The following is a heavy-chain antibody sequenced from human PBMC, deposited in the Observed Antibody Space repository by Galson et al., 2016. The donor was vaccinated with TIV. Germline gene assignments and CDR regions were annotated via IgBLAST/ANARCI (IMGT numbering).Heavy chain of an antibody. CDR1: GGTLSNYG. V-gene: IGHV1-69*10. D-gene: IGHD3-10*01. CDR2: IILSLGTT. J-gene: IGHJ6*02. Sequence: SVKASCKASGGTLSNYGISWVRRAPGQGLEWMGGIILSLGTTNYAQRFLGRVTISTDKVMSEVYMEVTGLTSDDTAVYYCARDREKWLYGSGSPNYYFGMDVWGQGTTVTVSS. CDR3: ARDREKWLYGSGSPNYYFGMDV.